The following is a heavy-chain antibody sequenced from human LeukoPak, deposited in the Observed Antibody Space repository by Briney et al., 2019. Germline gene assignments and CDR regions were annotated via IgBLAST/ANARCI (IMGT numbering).Heavy chain of an antibody. V-gene: IGHV4-39*01. D-gene: IGHD6-13*01. CDR2: MYYSGST. J-gene: IGHJ4*02. CDR3: ARHQHSSRTFDY. Sequence: SETLSLTCTVSGGSISGSSYYWGWIRQPPGKGLEWIGSMYYSGSTYYNPSVKSRVTISVDTSKNHFSLRLSAVTAVDTAVYYCARHQHSSRTFDYWGQGTLVTVSS. CDR1: GGSISGSSYY.